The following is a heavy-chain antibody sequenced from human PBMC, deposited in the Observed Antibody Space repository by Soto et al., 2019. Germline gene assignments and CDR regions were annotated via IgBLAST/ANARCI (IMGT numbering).Heavy chain of an antibody. Sequence: SETLSLTCAVSGGSFSGYYWNWIRQPPEKGLEWIGEISHSGSTNYNPSLKSRVTISLDTSKNQFSLKLSSVTAADTAVYYCARAGEMATTPSDYWGQGTLVTVSS. V-gene: IGHV4-34*01. D-gene: IGHD5-12*01. CDR2: ISHSGST. J-gene: IGHJ4*02. CDR1: GGSFSGYY. CDR3: ARAGEMATTPSDY.